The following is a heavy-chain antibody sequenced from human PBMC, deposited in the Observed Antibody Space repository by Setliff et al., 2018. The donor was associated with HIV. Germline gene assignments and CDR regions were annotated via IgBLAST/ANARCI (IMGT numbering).Heavy chain of an antibody. J-gene: IGHJ4*02. V-gene: IGHV3-30*02. D-gene: IGHD5-18*01. CDR2: IQYDESNK. Sequence: GGSLRLSCAVSGLTFKSYGFHWVRQIPGKGPEWVTFIQYDESNKHYADSVRGRFTISRDNSKNTLYLQMNSLRAEDTAVYYCAKDFLPSLLVDTSHFDYWGQGTLVTVSS. CDR3: AKDFLPSLLVDTSHFDY. CDR1: GLTFKSYG.